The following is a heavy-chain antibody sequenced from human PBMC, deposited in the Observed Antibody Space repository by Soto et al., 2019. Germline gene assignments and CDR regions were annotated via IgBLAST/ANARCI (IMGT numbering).Heavy chain of an antibody. J-gene: IGHJ4*02. CDR3: AKDRRKVVVAAPFDY. Sequence: QVQLVESGGGVVQPGRSLRLCYAASRFTFSSYGMHWVRQAPGKGLEWVAVISYDGSNKYYADSVKGRFTISRDNSKNTLYLQMNSLRAEDTAVYYCAKDRRKVVVAAPFDYWGQGTLVTVSS. D-gene: IGHD2-15*01. CDR1: RFTFSSYG. CDR2: ISYDGSNK. V-gene: IGHV3-30*18.